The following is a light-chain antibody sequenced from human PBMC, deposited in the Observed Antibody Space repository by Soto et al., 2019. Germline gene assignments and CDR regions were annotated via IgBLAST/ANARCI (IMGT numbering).Light chain of an antibody. Sequence: DIVMTQSPLSLPVTPGEPASISCRSSQSLLHSNGYNYLDWYLQKPGQSPQLLIYLRSNRASGDPDRCSGSGSGTDMTLTISRVEAEDVGVYYWMQSLHTPHTFGQGTKLEIK. CDR1: QSLLHSNGYNY. J-gene: IGKJ2*01. CDR2: LRS. CDR3: MQSLHTPHT. V-gene: IGKV2-28*01.